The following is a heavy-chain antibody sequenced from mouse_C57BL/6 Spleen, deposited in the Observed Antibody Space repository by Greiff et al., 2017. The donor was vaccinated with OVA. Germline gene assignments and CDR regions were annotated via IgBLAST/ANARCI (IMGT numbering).Heavy chain of an antibody. CDR2: IDPSDSYI. D-gene: IGHD2-1*01. J-gene: IGHJ2*01. V-gene: IGHV1-69*01. Sequence: QVQLKQPGAELVMPGASVKLSCKASGYTFTSYWMHWVKQRPGQGLEWIGEIDPSDSYINYNQKFKGKSTLTVDKSSSTAYMQLSSLTSEDSAVYYCARPDYGNPSFDYWGQGTTLTVSS. CDR1: GYTFTSYW. CDR3: ARPDYGNPSFDY.